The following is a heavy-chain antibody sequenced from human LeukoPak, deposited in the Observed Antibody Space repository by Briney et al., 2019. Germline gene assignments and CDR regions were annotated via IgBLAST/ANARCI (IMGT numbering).Heavy chain of an antibody. J-gene: IGHJ3*02. CDR2: IYHSGST. D-gene: IGHD7-27*01. Sequence: SETLSLTCTVSGGSISSGDYYWSWIRQPPGKGLEWIGYIYHSGSTYYNPSLKSRVTISVDRSKNQFSLKLSSVTAADTAVYYCARGTGNDAFDIWGQGTMVTVSS. CDR1: GGSISSGDYY. V-gene: IGHV4-30-4*01. CDR3: ARGTGNDAFDI.